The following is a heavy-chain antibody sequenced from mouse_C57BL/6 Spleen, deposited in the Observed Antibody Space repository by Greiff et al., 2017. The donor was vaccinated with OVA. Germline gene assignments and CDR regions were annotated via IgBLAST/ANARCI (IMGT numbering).Heavy chain of an antibody. Sequence: VQLQQSGPELVKPGASVKISCKASGYSFTGYYMHWVKQSHGNILDWIGYIYPYNGVSSYNEKFKGKATLTVDKSSSTAYMELHSLTSEDSAVYNCAREGWLLVYYFDYWGQGTTLTVSS. CDR1: GYSFTGYY. CDR3: AREGWLLVYYFDY. D-gene: IGHD2-3*01. CDR2: IYPYNGVS. J-gene: IGHJ2*01. V-gene: IGHV1-31*01.